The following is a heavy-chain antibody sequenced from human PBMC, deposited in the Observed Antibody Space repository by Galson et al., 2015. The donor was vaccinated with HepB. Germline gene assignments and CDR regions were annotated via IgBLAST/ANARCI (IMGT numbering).Heavy chain of an antibody. Sequence: SLRLSCAASGFTFSDYWMSWVRQAPGKGLEWVANIKQDGSVKYSVDSVKGRFTISRDNAKNSLYLQMNSLGAEDTAVYYCVRNGGAFDYWGQGTLVTVSS. CDR2: IKQDGSVK. D-gene: IGHD3-16*01. V-gene: IGHV3-7*01. CDR3: VRNGGAFDY. J-gene: IGHJ4*02. CDR1: GFTFSDYW.